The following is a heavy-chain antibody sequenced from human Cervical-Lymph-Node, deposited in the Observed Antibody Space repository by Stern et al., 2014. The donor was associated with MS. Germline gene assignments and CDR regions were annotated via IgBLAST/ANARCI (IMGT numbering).Heavy chain of an antibody. CDR2: IWYDGSNP. V-gene: IGHV3-33*01. J-gene: IGHJ4*02. CDR1: GFSFSRYA. CDR3: ASAYSSSHYYFDY. Sequence: QVQLVQSGGGVVQPGRSLRLSCAASGFSFSRYAMHWVRQAPGKGLEWVALIWYDGSNPYYADSVTGRFTISRDNFKNTLYLQMNSLRAEDTAVYCCASAYSSSHYYFDYWGQGTLVTVSS. D-gene: IGHD6-13*01.